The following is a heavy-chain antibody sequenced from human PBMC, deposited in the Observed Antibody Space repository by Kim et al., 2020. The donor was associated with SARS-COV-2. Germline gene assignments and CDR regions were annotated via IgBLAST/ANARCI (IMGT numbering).Heavy chain of an antibody. Sequence: GVSLRLSCAASGFTLDYYWMTWVRQAPGRGLEWVANIKQEGDETYYAESVEGRFTISRDNAKRSVFLQLTSLRADDTAVYYCARASQGRSYYFDSWGQGTLVTVSS. J-gene: IGHJ4*02. V-gene: IGHV3-7*01. CDR3: ARASQGRSYYFDS. CDR2: IKQEGDET. CDR1: GFTLDYYW.